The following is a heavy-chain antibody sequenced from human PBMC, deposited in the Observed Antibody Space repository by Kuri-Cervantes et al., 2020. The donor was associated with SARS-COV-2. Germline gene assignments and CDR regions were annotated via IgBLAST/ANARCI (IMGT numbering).Heavy chain of an antibody. CDR3: ARVPYSPLRRDDYYYDSSVPWYYYYGMDV. J-gene: IGHJ6*02. Sequence: ASVKVSCKASGGTFSSYGISWVRQAPGQGLEWMGWISAYNGNTNYAQKLQGRVTMTTDTSTSTAYMELRSLRSDDTAVYYCARVPYSPLRRDDYYYDSSVPWYYYYGMDVWGQGTTVTVSS. V-gene: IGHV1-18*04. CDR1: GGTFSSYG. D-gene: IGHD3-22*01. CDR2: ISAYNGNT.